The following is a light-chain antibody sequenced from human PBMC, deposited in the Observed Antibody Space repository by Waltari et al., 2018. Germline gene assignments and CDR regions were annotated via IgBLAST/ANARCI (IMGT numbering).Light chain of an antibody. CDR1: QSVGSRD. Sequence: EIVLAQSPDTLSLSPGETATLSCRASQSVGSRDLIWYQQKPGQAPRLLIFATSYRATGIPDRFSGSGSGTDFTLTISRLEPEDVAIYYCQHYGISFPVTFGQGTRLEIK. J-gene: IGKJ5*01. CDR3: QHYGISFPVT. V-gene: IGKV3-20*01. CDR2: ATS.